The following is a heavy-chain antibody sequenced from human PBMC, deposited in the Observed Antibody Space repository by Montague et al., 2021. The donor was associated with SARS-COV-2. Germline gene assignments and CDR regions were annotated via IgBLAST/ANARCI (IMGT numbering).Heavy chain of an antibody. J-gene: IGHJ4*02. CDR2: INHGGST. CDR3: ARDSIAAAGTDY. V-gene: IGHV4-34*01. D-gene: IGHD6-13*01. Sequence: SETLSLTCAVYGGSLSGYYWSWIRQPPGKGLEWIGEINHGGSTNXNPSLKSRVTISVDTSKNQFSLKLSSVTAADTAVYYCARDSIAAAGTDYWGQGTLVTVSS. CDR1: GGSLSGYY.